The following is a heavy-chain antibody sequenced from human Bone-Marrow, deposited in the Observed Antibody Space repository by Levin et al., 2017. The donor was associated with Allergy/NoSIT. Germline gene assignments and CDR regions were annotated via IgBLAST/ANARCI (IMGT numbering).Heavy chain of an antibody. CDR1: GFTFSSYE. J-gene: IGHJ6*03. D-gene: IGHD3-3*01. CDR3: ARRNDFWSRTHGGYYFFMDV. Sequence: SCAASGFTFSSYEMNWVRQAPGKGLEWVSSISGSSSYITFSDSVKGRLTISRDNAKNSLYLQMNNLRAEDTAVYYCARRNDFWSRTHGGYYFFMDVWGKGTTVTVSS. V-gene: IGHV3-21*01. CDR2: ISGSSSYI.